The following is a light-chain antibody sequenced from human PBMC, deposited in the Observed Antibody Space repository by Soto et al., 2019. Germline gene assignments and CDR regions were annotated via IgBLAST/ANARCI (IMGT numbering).Light chain of an antibody. CDR3: QHYGGMWT. J-gene: IGKJ1*01. CDR1: QSISNR. CDR2: DAS. V-gene: IGKV1-5*01. Sequence: DIQMTQSPSTLSASVGDRVTIACRASQSISNRLAWYQQNPGKAPKVLIYDASSLESGVPSRFSGSGSGTEFILTISSLQPDDFATYCFQHYGGMWTFGQGTKVEIK.